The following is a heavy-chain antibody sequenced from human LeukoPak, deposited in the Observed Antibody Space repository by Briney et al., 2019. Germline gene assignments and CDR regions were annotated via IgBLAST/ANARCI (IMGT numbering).Heavy chain of an antibody. Sequence: ASVKVSCKTSGGIFRSYGLNWVRQAPGQGLEWMGGFIPILGTPKYAQNLQGRVTITADESTSTGYMELSSLRYEDTAVYYCARGLYCSSSTSCYDYGVDVWGQGTTVTVSS. CDR3: ARGLYCSSSTSCYDYGVDV. D-gene: IGHD2-2*01. J-gene: IGHJ6*02. V-gene: IGHV1-69*13. CDR1: GGIFRSYG. CDR2: FIPILGTP.